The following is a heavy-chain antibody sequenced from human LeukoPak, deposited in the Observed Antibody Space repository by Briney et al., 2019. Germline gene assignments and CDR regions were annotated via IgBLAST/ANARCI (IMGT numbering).Heavy chain of an antibody. CDR3: AKDPQAWSLIAAAPGPTFNWFDP. Sequence: PGGSLRLSCAASGFTFSTYAMSWVRQAPGKGLEWVSAISGSGGSTYYADSVKGRFTISRDNSKNTLYLQMNSLRAEDTAVYYCAKDPQAWSLIAAAPGPTFNWFDPWGQGTLVTVSS. V-gene: IGHV3-23*01. J-gene: IGHJ5*02. D-gene: IGHD6-13*01. CDR2: ISGSGGST. CDR1: GFTFSTYA.